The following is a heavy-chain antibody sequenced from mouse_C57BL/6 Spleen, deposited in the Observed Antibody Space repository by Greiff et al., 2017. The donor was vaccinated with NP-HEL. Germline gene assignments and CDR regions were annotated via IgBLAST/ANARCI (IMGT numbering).Heavy chain of an antibody. Sequence: QVQLQQPGAELVRPGSSVKLSCKASGYTFTSYWMDWVKQRPGQGLEWIGNIYPSDSETNYNQKFKDKATLTVDKSSSTAYMQLSSLTSEDSAVYYCARRGENYYAMDYWGHGTSVTVSS. CDR2: IYPSDSET. J-gene: IGHJ4*01. CDR3: ARRGENYYAMDY. CDR1: GYTFTSYW. V-gene: IGHV1-61*01.